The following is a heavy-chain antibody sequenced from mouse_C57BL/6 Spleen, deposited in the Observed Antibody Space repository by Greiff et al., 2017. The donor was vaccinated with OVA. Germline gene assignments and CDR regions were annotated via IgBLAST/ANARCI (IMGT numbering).Heavy chain of an antibody. CDR3: AKQGDYYGSSSYAMDY. V-gene: IGHV2-9*01. D-gene: IGHD1-1*01. J-gene: IGHJ4*01. CDR1: GFSLTSYG. CDR2: IWGGGST. Sequence: VKLMEPGPGLVAPSQSLSITCTVSGFSLTSYGVDWVRQPPGKGLEWLGVIWGGGSTNYNSALMSRLSISKDNSKSQVFLKMNSLQTDDTAMYCCAKQGDYYGSSSYAMDYWGQGTSVTVSS.